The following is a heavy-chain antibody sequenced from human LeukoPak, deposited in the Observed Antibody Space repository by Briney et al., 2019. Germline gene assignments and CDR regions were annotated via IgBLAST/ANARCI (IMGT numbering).Heavy chain of an antibody. CDR3: VGGIGWQPDY. V-gene: IGHV3-7*03. Sequence: QAGGSLRLSCAASPGITFSDYWMNWVRQAPGEGLGWVAIIRQDGREKLYLDSEKGRFTISRDNAKGSVYLQMNRRRAEDTAVYYCVGGIGWQPDYWGQGTLVTVSS. J-gene: IGHJ4*02. D-gene: IGHD6-19*01. CDR1: PGITFSDYW. CDR2: IRQDGREK.